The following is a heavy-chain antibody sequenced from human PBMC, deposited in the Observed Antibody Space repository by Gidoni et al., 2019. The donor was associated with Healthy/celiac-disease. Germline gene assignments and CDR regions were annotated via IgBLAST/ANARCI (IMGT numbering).Heavy chain of an antibody. CDR3: AKGSSVVTPGWFDP. CDR2: ISYDGSNK. D-gene: IGHD2-21*02. V-gene: IGHV3-30*18. Sequence: QVQLVESGGGVVQPGRSLRLSGAASGCTFSSYGMHWVHQAPGKGLEWVAVISYDGSNKYYADSVKGRFTISRDNSKNTLYLQMNSLRAEDTAVYYCAKGSSVVTPGWFDPWGQGTLVTVSS. J-gene: IGHJ5*02. CDR1: GCTFSSYG.